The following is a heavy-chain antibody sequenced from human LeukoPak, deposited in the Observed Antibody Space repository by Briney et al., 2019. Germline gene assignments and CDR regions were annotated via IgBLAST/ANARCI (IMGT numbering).Heavy chain of an antibody. CDR2: INPNSGGT. CDR3: AVTGIAVAATDY. Sequence: ASVKVSCKASGYTFTGYYMHGVRQAPGQGLEWMGWINPNSGGTNYAQKFQGRVTMTRDTSISTAYMELSTLRSDDTAVYYCAVTGIAVAATDYWGQGTLVTVSS. D-gene: IGHD6-19*01. V-gene: IGHV1-2*02. CDR1: GYTFTGYY. J-gene: IGHJ4*02.